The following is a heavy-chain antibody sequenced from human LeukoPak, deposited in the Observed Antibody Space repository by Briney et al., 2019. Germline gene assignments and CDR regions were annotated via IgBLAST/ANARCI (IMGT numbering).Heavy chain of an antibody. CDR3: AKDRLAAAGTGEFDY. D-gene: IGHD6-13*01. Sequence: GGSLRLSCAASGFTFSSYGMHWVRQAPGKGLGWVAFIRDDGSNKYYADSVKGRFTISRDNSKNTLYLQMNSLRAEDTAVYYCAKDRLAAAGTGEFDYWGQGTLVTVPS. CDR1: GFTFSSYG. V-gene: IGHV3-30*02. J-gene: IGHJ4*02. CDR2: IRDDGSNK.